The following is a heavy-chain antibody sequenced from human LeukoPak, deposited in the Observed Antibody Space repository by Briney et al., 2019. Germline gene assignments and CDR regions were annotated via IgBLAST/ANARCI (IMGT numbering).Heavy chain of an antibody. CDR2: ISFDGSNK. D-gene: IGHD1-1*01. CDR1: GFTFSTYT. CDR3: ARVREYDSRDFDY. Sequence: GGSLRLSCAASGFTFSTYTIHWVRQAPGKGLEWVAVISFDGSNKYYADSVKGRFTISRDNSKNTLYLQMDSLRAADTAVHFCARVREYDSRDFDYWGQGTLVTVSS. J-gene: IGHJ4*02. V-gene: IGHV3-30-3*01.